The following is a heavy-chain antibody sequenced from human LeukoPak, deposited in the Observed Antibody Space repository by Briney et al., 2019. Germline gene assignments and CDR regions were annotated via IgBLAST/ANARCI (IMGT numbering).Heavy chain of an antibody. J-gene: IGHJ4*02. CDR3: TRVGYIDEGIDY. Sequence: PGGSLRLSCAASGFTFSVYYMFWVRQAPGKGLVWVSNISPDATNSKYADFVEGRFTISRDNAKNSLYLQMNSLRAEDTAIYYCTRVGYIDEGIDYWGQGTLVTVSS. CDR2: ISPDATNS. CDR1: GFTFSVYY. V-gene: IGHV3-74*03. D-gene: IGHD5-24*01.